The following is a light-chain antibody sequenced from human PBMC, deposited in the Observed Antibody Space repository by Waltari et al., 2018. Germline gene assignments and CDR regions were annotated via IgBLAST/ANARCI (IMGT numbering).Light chain of an antibody. CDR2: GAS. Sequence: EIVMTQSPATLSVSPGDRATPSRRARQSVSSNLAWYQQKPGQAPRLLIYGASTRATGIPARFSGSGSGTEFTLTISSLQSEDFAVYYCQQYNNWPPITFGQGTRLEIK. J-gene: IGKJ5*01. V-gene: IGKV3-15*01. CDR3: QQYNNWPPIT. CDR1: QSVSSN.